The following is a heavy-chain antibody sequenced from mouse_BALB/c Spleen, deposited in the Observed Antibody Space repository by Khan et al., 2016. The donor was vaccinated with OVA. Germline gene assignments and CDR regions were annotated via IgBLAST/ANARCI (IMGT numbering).Heavy chain of an antibody. CDR3: ARDDYYGNSRAWFAY. V-gene: IGHV1S56*01. J-gene: IGHJ3*01. CDR2: IYPGNVNT. CDR1: GYTFTSYY. Sequence: QVQLKESGPELVKPGASVRISCKASGYTFTSYYIYWVKQRPGQGLEWIGWIYPGNVNTKNNEKFKGKATLTADKSSSTAYMQNSSLTSEDSAVYFCARDDYYGNSRAWFAYWGQGTLVTVSA. D-gene: IGHD2-1*01.